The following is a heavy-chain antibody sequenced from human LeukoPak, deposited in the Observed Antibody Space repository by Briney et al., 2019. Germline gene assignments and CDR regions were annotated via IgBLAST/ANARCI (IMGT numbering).Heavy chain of an antibody. CDR3: AKHRNPRDILTGYYPWNYYYGMDV. D-gene: IGHD3-9*01. CDR1: GFTFSSYA. J-gene: IGHJ6*02. V-gene: IGHV3-23*01. CDR2: ISGSGGST. Sequence: GGSLRLSCAASGFTFSSYAMSWVRQAPGKGLEWVSAISGSGGSTYYADSVKGRFTISRDNSKNTLYLQMNSLRAEDTAVYYCAKHRNPRDILTGYYPWNYYYGMDVWGQGTTVTVSS.